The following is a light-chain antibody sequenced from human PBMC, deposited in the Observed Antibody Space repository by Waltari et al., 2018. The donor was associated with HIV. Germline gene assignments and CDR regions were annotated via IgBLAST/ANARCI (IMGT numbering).Light chain of an antibody. CDR3: QQYYTTPLT. Sequence: DIVMTQSQESLPVSLGERASINCKSSQSLLYPSNNKNFLAWYQQKPGQPPKLLIYWAFTRESGVPDRFSGRGSGTDFTLTISGLQADDVAIYYCQQYYTTPLTFGGGTKVEI. CDR2: WAF. CDR1: QSLLYPSNNKNF. J-gene: IGKJ4*01. V-gene: IGKV4-1*01.